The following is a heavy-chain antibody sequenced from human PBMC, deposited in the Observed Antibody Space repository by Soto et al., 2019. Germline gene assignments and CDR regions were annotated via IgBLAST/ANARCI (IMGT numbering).Heavy chain of an antibody. D-gene: IGHD3-10*01. CDR3: ARVWYGSGSRSRGYYYGMDV. Sequence: SETLSLTCSVSGGSITSEGYYWSWMRHHPGKGLEWIGYIYYSGSTYYNPSLKSRVTISVDTSKNQFSLKLSSVTAADTAVYYCARVWYGSGSRSRGYYYGMDVWGQGTTVTVSS. J-gene: IGHJ6*02. V-gene: IGHV4-31*03. CDR1: GGSITSEGYY. CDR2: IYYSGST.